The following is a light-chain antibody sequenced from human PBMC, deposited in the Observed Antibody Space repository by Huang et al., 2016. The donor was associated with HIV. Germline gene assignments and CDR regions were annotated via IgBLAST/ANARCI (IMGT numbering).Light chain of an antibody. V-gene: IGKV3-20*01. J-gene: IGKJ2*01. CDR3: QQYITSPET. Sequence: DIVLTQSPDTLSLSPRDRATLSCRSSQTVSSTYLAWYQQKPGKSPRLLIYGASRRATVIPDRFLGSASWTDFTLTISRLDPGDFAVYYCQQYITSPETFGQVTKLEI. CDR2: GAS. CDR1: QTVSSTY.